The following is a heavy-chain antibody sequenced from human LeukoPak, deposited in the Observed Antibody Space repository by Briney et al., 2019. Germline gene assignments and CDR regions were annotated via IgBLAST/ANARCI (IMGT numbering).Heavy chain of an antibody. V-gene: IGHV3-7*01. Sequence: PGGSLRLSCAASGLTLTAYGMSWVRQAPGKGLEWVANIEQDGSEKYYVDSVKGRVTISRDNAKNSLFLQMNSLRAEDTAVYYCARDSSIYTNYYCYYDMDVWGQGTTVTVSS. D-gene: IGHD6-13*01. CDR2: IEQDGSEK. CDR3: ARDSSIYTNYYCYYDMDV. CDR1: GLTLTAYG. J-gene: IGHJ6*02.